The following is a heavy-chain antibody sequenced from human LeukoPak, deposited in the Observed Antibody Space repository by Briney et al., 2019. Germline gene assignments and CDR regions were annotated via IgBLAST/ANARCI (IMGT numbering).Heavy chain of an antibody. CDR2: INPNSGGT. CDR1: GYTFTGYY. D-gene: IGHD2-2*01. V-gene: IGHV1-2*02. Sequence: SVKVSCKASGYTFTGYYMHWVRQAPGQGLEWMGWINPNSGGTNYAQKFQGRVTMTRDTSISTAYMELSRLRSDDTAVYYCARDLADIVVVPAAPDYWGQGTLVTDSS. CDR3: ARDLADIVVVPAAPDY. J-gene: IGHJ4*02.